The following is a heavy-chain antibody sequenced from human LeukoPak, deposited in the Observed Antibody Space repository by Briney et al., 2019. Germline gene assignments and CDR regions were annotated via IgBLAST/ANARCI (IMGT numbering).Heavy chain of an antibody. CDR2: MYYSGPT. J-gene: IGHJ5*02. D-gene: IGHD3-10*01. CDR3: ARQGITPSDWLDP. V-gene: IGHV4-39*01. CDR1: GASISDGHYY. Sequence: SETLSLTCTVSGASISDGHYYGRWIRQTPGKGLEWIASMYYSGPTYYHPSLKSRVTIAVNTSTNQLSLKLSSVTAADTAVYYCARQGITPSDWLDPWGQGSLVIVSS.